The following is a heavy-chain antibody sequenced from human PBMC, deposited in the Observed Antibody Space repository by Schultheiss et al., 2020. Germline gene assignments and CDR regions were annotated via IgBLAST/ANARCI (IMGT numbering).Heavy chain of an antibody. J-gene: IGHJ4*02. CDR2: ISGSGGST. CDR3: ARPVRGVLDY. V-gene: IGHV3-23*01. CDR1: GFTFSDYY. Sequence: GGSLRLSCAASGFTFSDYYMSWIRQAPGKGLEWVSAISGSGGSTYYADSVKGRFTISRDNSKNTLYLQMNSLRAEDTAVYYCARPVRGVLDYWGQGTLVTVSS. D-gene: IGHD3-10*01.